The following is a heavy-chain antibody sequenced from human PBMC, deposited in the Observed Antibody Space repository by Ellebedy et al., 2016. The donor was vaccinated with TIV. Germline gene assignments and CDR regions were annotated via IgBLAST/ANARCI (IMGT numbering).Heavy chain of an antibody. CDR2: SRSKARNYIT. CDR3: AVPNKDY. CDR1: GFAFSDHS. D-gene: IGHD1/OR15-1a*01. V-gene: IGHV3-72*01. J-gene: IGHJ4*02. Sequence: GGSLRLXXAASGFAFSDHSMDWVRQAPGKGLEWVGRSRSKARNYITHYAASVKGRFTISRDDSKNSLHLQMNSLKTEDTAVYYCAVPNKDYWGQGTLVTVSS.